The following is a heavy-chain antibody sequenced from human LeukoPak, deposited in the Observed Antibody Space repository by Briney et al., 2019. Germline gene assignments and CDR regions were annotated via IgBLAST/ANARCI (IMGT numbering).Heavy chain of an antibody. V-gene: IGHV1-24*01. Sequence: ASVKVSCKVSGYSLSQLSIHWVRQAPGKGLEWMGGFDFEDGETLYAQKFRGRLTVTEDTSTDTSYMELTSLAYDDTAIYYCATETPPSGTYSVHFDSWGQGTLVTVSS. CDR3: ATETPPSGTYSVHFDS. CDR2: FDFEDGET. J-gene: IGHJ4*02. D-gene: IGHD1-26*01. CDR1: GYSLSQLS.